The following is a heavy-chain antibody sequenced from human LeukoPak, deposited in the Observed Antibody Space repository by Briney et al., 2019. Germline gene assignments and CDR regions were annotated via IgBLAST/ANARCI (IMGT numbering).Heavy chain of an antibody. Sequence: PGGSLRLSCAASRFTFSSFAMSWVRQAPGKGREWVSAISGSAFTSNYADSVKGRFTISRDNSKNTLYLQMNGLRAEDTAVYYCAKTLTTVTGFDYWGQGTLVTVSS. CDR2: ISGSAFTS. D-gene: IGHD4-11*01. CDR1: RFTFSSFA. J-gene: IGHJ4*02. V-gene: IGHV3-23*01. CDR3: AKTLTTVTGFDY.